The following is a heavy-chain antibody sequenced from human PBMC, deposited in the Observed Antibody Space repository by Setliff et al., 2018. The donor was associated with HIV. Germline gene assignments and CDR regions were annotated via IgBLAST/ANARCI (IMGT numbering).Heavy chain of an antibody. CDR3: ARPSLGIGGGSKFDS. V-gene: IGHV4-39*01. CDR1: GGSMRSTTYY. J-gene: IGHJ4*02. CDR2: VHFSGTT. Sequence: SETLSLTCTVSGGSMRSTTYYWGWVRQPPGKGLEWIGNVHFSGTTYYNPSLKSRVTISVDPSQNQFSLRLISVIAADAAMYYCARPSLGIGGGSKFDSWGQGTLVTVSS. D-gene: IGHD3-3*01.